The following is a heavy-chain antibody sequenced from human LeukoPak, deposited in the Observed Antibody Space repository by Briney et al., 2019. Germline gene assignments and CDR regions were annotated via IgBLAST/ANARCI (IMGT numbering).Heavy chain of an antibody. D-gene: IGHD3-3*01. CDR1: GFTFSSYG. CDR3: AKVFRAYTLRGDFDI. Sequence: GGSLRLSCAASGFTFSSYGMSWVRQAPGKGLKWVSAISGSGGSTYYADSVKGRFTISRDNSKNTLYLQMNSLRAEDTAIYYCAKVFRAYTLRGDFDIWGQGTMVAVSS. J-gene: IGHJ3*02. CDR2: ISGSGGST. V-gene: IGHV3-23*01.